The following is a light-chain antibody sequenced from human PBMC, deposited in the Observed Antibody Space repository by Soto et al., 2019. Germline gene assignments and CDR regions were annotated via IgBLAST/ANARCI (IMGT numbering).Light chain of an antibody. Sequence: EVVLSQSPGPLSLSQGERATLSCRASQSLNNFYLAWYQQKPGQAPRLLIYDASSRPARIPDRFSGSGSGTDFTLTISRLEPEDFAVYYCQQYGGLPTFGQGTKVDIK. CDR1: QSLNNFY. CDR2: DAS. V-gene: IGKV3-20*01. CDR3: QQYGGLPT. J-gene: IGKJ1*01.